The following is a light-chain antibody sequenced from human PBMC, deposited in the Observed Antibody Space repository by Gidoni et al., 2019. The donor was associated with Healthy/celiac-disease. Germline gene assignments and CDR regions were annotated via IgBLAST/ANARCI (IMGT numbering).Light chain of an antibody. CDR2: AAS. Sequence: IQMTQSPSSLSASVGDRVTITCRASQSISSYLNWYQQKPVNAPKLLIYAASSLQSVVPSRFSGSGYGTDFTLTISSLQPEDFATYYCQQSYSTPDTFGQGTKLEIK. CDR1: QSISSY. CDR3: QQSYSTPDT. J-gene: IGKJ2*01. V-gene: IGKV1-39*01.